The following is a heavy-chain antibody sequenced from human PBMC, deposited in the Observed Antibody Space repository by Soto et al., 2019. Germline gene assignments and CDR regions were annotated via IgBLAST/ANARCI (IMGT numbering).Heavy chain of an antibody. Sequence: GGSLRLSCAASGFTFSNYGMHWVRQAPDKGLEWVAIISYNGNNEYYADSVKGRFTISRDNSKNTLYLQMNSLRGEDTATYYCAKDKFSGYEFFDYWGQGTLVTVSS. D-gene: IGHD5-12*01. CDR3: AKDKFSGYEFFDY. CDR1: GFTFSNYG. J-gene: IGHJ4*02. CDR2: ISYNGNNE. V-gene: IGHV3-30*18.